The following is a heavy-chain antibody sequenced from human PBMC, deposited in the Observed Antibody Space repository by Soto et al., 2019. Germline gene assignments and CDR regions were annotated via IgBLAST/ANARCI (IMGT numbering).Heavy chain of an antibody. D-gene: IGHD2-2*01. Sequence: VQLVESGGGLVKPGGSLRLSCAASGFTFSDYYMSWIRQAPGKGLEWVSYISSSGSTIYYADSVKGRFTISRDNAKNSLYLKMNSLRAEGTALDYCARDRAFKGYCSSTSCSGGLDHWGQGTLVTVSS. J-gene: IGHJ4*02. CDR2: ISSSGSTI. CDR3: ARDRAFKGYCSSTSCSGGLDH. CDR1: GFTFSDYY. V-gene: IGHV3-11*01.